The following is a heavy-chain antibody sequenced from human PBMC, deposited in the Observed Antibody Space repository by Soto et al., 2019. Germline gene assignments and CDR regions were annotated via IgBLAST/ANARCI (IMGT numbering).Heavy chain of an antibody. V-gene: IGHV1-46*01. CDR3: ARDATYYYDSSGYYYWFDP. CDR2: INPSGGST. CDR1: GYTFTSYY. J-gene: IGHJ5*02. Sequence: QVQLVQSGAEVKKPGASVKVSCKASGYTFTSYYMHWVRQAPGQGLEWMGIINPSGGSTSYAQKFQGRVTMTRETSTSTVYMELSSLRSEDTAVYYCARDATYYYDSSGYYYWFDPWGQGTLVTVSS. D-gene: IGHD3-22*01.